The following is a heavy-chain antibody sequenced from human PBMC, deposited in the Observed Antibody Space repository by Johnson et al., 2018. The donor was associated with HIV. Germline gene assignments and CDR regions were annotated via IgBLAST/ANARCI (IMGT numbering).Heavy chain of an antibody. CDR3: ATKGSKWELIVEGVAV. J-gene: IGHJ3*01. V-gene: IGHV3-33*01. CDR2: IWYDGSNK. Sequence: QVQLVESGGGAVQPGRSLRLSCVASGFTFSTYGMHWVRQAPGKGLEWVAVIWYDGSNKYYADSVKGRFTISRDNSKNALYLQMNSLRAEDTAVYYCATKGSKWELIVEGVAVWGQGTMVTVSS. CDR1: GFTFSTYG. D-gene: IGHD1-26*01.